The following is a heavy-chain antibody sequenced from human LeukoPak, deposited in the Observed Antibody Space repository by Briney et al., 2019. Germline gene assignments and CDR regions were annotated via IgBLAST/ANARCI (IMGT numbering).Heavy chain of an antibody. CDR1: GASINSYY. CDR2: VYTSGNT. Sequence: SETLSLTCSVSGASINSYYWGWIRQPPGKGLEWIGYVYTSGNTIYNASLKSPVTISMDTSKNQFSLKMRSVTAADTAVYYCASLSIGPSPYFYYYMDVWGKGTSVTVSS. D-gene: IGHD2-21*01. V-gene: IGHV4-4*09. CDR3: ASLSIGPSPYFYYYMDV. J-gene: IGHJ6*03.